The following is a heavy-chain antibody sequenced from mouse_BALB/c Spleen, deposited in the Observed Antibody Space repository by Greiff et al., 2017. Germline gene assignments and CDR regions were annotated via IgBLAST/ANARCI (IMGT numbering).Heavy chain of an antibody. CDR1: GFTFSSFG. CDR2: ISSGSSTI. D-gene: IGHD2-1*01. V-gene: IGHV5-17*02. CDR3: ARGWYYGNYGFAY. Sequence: EVKLVESGGGLVQPGGSRKLSCAASGFTFSSFGMHWVRQAPEKGLEWVAYISSGSSTIYYADTVKGRFTISRDNPKNTLFLQMTSLRSEDTAMYYCARGWYYGNYGFAYWGQGTLVTVSA. J-gene: IGHJ3*01.